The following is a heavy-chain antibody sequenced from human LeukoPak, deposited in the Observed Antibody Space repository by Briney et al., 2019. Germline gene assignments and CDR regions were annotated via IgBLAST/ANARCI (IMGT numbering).Heavy chain of an antibody. CDR1: GLSFSDYW. V-gene: IGHV3-74*01. CDR3: ARLPSGDV. CDR2: INGDGSST. Sequence: GGSLRLSCAASGLSFSDYWMQWVRQAPGKGLVWVSRINGDGSSTSYADSVKGRFTISRDNSKNTLYLQMNSLRAEDTAVYYCARLPSGDVWGQGTTVTVSS. J-gene: IGHJ6*02.